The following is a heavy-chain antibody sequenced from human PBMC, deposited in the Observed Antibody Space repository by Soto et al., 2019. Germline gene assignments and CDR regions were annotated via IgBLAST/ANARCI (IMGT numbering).Heavy chain of an antibody. V-gene: IGHV3-74*01. CDR3: ARAAVNRWELPDY. Sequence: EVQLVESGGGLVQPRGSLRLSCAASGFTFNNYWMHWVRQAPGKGLVWVSRINSDDSSTTYADSVKGRFTISRDNTKNTLYLQMNGLRAEDTAVYYCARAAVNRWELPDYWGQGTLVTVSS. CDR2: INSDDSST. D-gene: IGHD1-26*01. CDR1: GFTFNNYW. J-gene: IGHJ4*02.